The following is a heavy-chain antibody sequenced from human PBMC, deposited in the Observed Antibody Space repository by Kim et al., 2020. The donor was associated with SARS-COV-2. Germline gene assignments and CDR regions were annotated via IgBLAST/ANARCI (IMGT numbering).Heavy chain of an antibody. Sequence: SETLSLTCTVSGGSISSSSYYWGWIRQPPGKGLEWIGSIYYSGSTYYNPSLKSRVTISVDTSKNQFSLKLSSVTAADTAVYYCARSRMVRGGFSDYWGQGTLVTVSS. CDR2: IYYSGST. CDR1: GGSISSSSYY. D-gene: IGHD3-10*01. V-gene: IGHV4-39*07. J-gene: IGHJ4*02. CDR3: ARSRMVRGGFSDY.